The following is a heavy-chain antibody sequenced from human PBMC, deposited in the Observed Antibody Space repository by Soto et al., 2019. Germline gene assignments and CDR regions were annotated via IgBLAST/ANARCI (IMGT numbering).Heavy chain of an antibody. CDR2: INPNTGGT. CDR1: GYTFTGYY. V-gene: IGHV1-2*02. J-gene: IGHJ4*02. CDR3: ARVFDTERLYFDN. D-gene: IGHD3-3*01. Sequence: ASVKVSCKASGYTFTGYYMHWVRQAPGQGLEWMGWINPNTGGTNYAQKFQGRVTMTRDTSITTAYMELSRLRSDDTAVYYCARVFDTERLYFDNWGQGTLVTVSS.